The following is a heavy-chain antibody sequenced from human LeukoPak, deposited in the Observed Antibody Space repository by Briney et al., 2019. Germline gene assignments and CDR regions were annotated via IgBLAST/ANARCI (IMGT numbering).Heavy chain of an antibody. J-gene: IGHJ3*02. V-gene: IGHV1-3*01. Sequence: ASVKVSCKTSGYTFTTCAVHWVRQAPGQRLEWMGWIHADSGNTKYSQKLQGRVAIARDTSASTIYMELTGLRIEDTAVYFCTIGLAGDWDAFDIWGLGTMVTVSS. CDR1: GYTFTTCA. CDR3: TIGLAGDWDAFDI. D-gene: IGHD6-19*01. CDR2: IHADSGNT.